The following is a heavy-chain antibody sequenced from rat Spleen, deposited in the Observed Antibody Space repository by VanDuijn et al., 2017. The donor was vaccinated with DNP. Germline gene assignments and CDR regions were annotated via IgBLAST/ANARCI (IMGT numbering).Heavy chain of an antibody. Sequence: EVKLVESGGGLVQPGRSLKLSCAASGFNFNDYWMGWVRQAPGKGLEWIGEINKDSSTIKYTPSLKDKLTVSRDNAQNILYLEMSKLGSEDTAIYYCVREEFGVDYWGQGTLVTVSS. CDR1: GFNFNDYW. V-gene: IGHV4-2*01. D-gene: IGHD4-3*01. CDR2: INKDSSTI. CDR3: VREEFGVDY. J-gene: IGHJ3*01.